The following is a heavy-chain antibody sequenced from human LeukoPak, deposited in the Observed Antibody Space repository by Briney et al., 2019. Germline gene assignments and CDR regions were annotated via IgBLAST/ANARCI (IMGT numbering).Heavy chain of an antibody. J-gene: IGHJ6*03. CDR3: ARGRHQLLYYYYYYMDV. CDR2: MNPNSGNT. CDR1: GYTFTSYD. Sequence: ASVKVSCKASGYTFTSYDINWVRKATGQGLEWMGWMNPNSGNTGYAQKFQGRVTMTRNTSISTAYMELSSLRSEDTAVYYCARGRHQLLYYYYYYMDVWGKGTTVTVSS. D-gene: IGHD2-2*01. V-gene: IGHV1-8*01.